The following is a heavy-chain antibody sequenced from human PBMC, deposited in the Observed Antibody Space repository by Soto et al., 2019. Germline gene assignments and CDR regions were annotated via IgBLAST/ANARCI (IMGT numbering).Heavy chain of an antibody. D-gene: IGHD3-22*01. CDR3: ARVAAVRSDSAGYHGMDV. CDR2: IYYSGST. J-gene: IGHJ6*02. CDR1: GGYISSSSYY. Sequence: SETLSLTCTVAGGYISSSSYYWGWVRQPPGQGLEWIGNIYYSGSTYYNPSLKSRVTISVDTSKNQFSVKLTSVTAADTAVYYCARVAAVRSDSAGYHGMDVWGQGTTVTVSS. V-gene: IGHV4-39*02.